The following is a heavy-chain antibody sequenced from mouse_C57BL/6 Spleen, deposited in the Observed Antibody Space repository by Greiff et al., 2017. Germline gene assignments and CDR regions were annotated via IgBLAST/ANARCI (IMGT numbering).Heavy chain of an antibody. CDR3: ARCYDGYYVFDY. D-gene: IGHD2-3*01. CDR1: GYTFTSYW. Sequence: QVQLQQPGAELVRPGSSVKLSCKASGYTFTSYWMHWVKQRPIQGLEWIGNIDPSDSETHYNQKFKDKATLTVDKSSSTAYMQLSSLTSEDSAVYYCARCYDGYYVFDYWGQGTTLTVSS. V-gene: IGHV1-52*01. J-gene: IGHJ2*01. CDR2: IDPSDSET.